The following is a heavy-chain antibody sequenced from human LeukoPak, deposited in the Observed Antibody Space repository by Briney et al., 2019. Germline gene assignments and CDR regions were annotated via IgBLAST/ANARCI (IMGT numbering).Heavy chain of an antibody. V-gene: IGHV4-34*01. J-gene: IGHJ5*02. CDR1: GGSFSGYY. D-gene: IGHD6-13*01. Sequence: SETLSLTCAVYGGSFSGYYWSWIRQPPGKGLEWIGEINHSGSTNYNPSLKSRVTISVDTSKNQFSLKLSSVTAADTAVYYCARPGPIAAAGTAWFDPWGQGTLVTVSS. CDR2: INHSGST. CDR3: ARPGPIAAAGTAWFDP.